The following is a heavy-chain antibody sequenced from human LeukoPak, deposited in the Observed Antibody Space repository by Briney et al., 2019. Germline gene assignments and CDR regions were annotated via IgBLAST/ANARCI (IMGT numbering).Heavy chain of an antibody. CDR1: GFTFSSYW. V-gene: IGHV3-7*01. Sequence: GGSLRLSCAASGFTFSSYWMSWVRQAPGKGLEWVANIKQDGSEKYYVDSVKGRFTISRDNAKNSLYLQMNSLRAEDTAVYYCVRALVVVAATRDRFDYWGQGTLVTVSS. CDR2: IKQDGSEK. CDR3: VRALVVVAATRDRFDY. J-gene: IGHJ4*02. D-gene: IGHD2-15*01.